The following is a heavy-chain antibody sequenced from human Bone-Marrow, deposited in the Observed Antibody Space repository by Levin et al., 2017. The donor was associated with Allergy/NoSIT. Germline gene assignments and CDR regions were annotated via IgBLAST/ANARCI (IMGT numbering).Heavy chain of an antibody. J-gene: IGHJ4*02. CDR2: ISGSGGST. CDR3: AKVGATGPLIDY. Sequence: AASVKVSCAASGFTFSSYAMSWVRQAPGKGLEWVSAISGSGGSTYYADSVKGRFTISRDNSKNTLYLQMNSLRAEDTAVYYCAKVGATGPLIDYWGQGTLVTVSS. V-gene: IGHV3-23*01. CDR1: GFTFSSYA. D-gene: IGHD1-26*01.